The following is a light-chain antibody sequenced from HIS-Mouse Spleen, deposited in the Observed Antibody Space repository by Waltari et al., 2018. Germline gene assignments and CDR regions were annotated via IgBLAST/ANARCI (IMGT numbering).Light chain of an antibody. J-gene: IGLJ2*01. CDR1: SRYVGGYNY. CDR3: CSYAGSYTV. CDR2: DVS. Sequence: QSALTQPRSVSGSPGQSVTISSTGTSRYVGGYNYVSWYQHHPGKAPKLRIYDVSKRPSGVPDRFSGSKSGNTASLTISGLQAEDEADYYCCSYAGSYTVFGGGTKLTVL. V-gene: IGLV2-11*01.